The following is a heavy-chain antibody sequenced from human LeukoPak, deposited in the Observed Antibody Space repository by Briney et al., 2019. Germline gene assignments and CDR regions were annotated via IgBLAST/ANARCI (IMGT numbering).Heavy chain of an antibody. V-gene: IGHV4-59*08. J-gene: IGHJ6*02. CDR3: ARQNYYYYGMDV. Sequence: SETLSLTCTVSGGSITNYYWTWIRQPPGKGLEWIGYIHYSGSTNYNPSLKSRVTISVDTSKNQFSLKLSSVTAADTAVYYCARQNYYYYGMDVWGQGTTVTVSS. CDR1: GGSITNYY. CDR2: IHYSGST.